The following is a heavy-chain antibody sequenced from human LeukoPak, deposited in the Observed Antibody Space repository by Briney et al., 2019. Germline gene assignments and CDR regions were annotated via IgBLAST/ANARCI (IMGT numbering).Heavy chain of an antibody. CDR1: GFTFSSYS. CDR2: ISSSGSTI. V-gene: IGHV3-48*01. J-gene: IGHJ4*02. Sequence: GGSLRLSCAASGFTFSSYSMNWVRQAPGKGLEWVSYISSSGSTIYYADSVKGRFTISRDNAKNSLYLQMSSLRAEDTAVYYCARDPEDYFDYWGQGTLVTVSS. CDR3: ARDPEDYFDY.